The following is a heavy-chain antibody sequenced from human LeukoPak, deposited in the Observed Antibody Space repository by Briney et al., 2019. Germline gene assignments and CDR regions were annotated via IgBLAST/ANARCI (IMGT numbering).Heavy chain of an antibody. CDR3: ARWNPNWFDP. CDR2: IYTSGST. Sequence: SETLSLTCTVSGGSISSYSWSWIRQPAGKGLEWIGRIYTSGSTNYNPPLKSRVTVSLDTSKNHFSLRLSSVTAADTAVYYCARWNPNWFDPWGQGTLVTVSS. J-gene: IGHJ5*02. V-gene: IGHV4-4*07. D-gene: IGHD1-1*01. CDR1: GGSISSYS.